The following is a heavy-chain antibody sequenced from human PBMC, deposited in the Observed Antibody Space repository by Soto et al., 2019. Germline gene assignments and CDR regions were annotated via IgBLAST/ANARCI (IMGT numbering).Heavy chain of an antibody. Sequence: PSETLSLTCTVSGGSISSGGYYWNWSRQHPGKGLEWIVYIYFRGTTNYNPSLKSRVTMSVDTSKNQFSLKLNSVTAADTAVYYCARMNYYDTGGYPFDYWGQGRMVTVSS. CDR2: IYFRGTT. J-gene: IGHJ4*02. CDR3: ARMNYYDTGGYPFDY. CDR1: GGSISSGGYY. V-gene: IGHV4-61*08. D-gene: IGHD3-22*01.